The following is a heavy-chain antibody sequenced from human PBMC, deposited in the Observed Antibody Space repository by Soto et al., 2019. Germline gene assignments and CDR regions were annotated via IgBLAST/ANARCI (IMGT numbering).Heavy chain of an antibody. Sequence: QVQLVQSGAEVKKPGASVKVSCKASGYTFTSYDINWVRQATGQGLEWMAWMNPNSGNTGYAQKFQGRVTMTRNTSISTAYMELSSLRSEDTAVYYCTRGYRMTTHNPTTIGYWGQGTLVTVSS. CDR1: GYTFTSYD. CDR2: MNPNSGNT. V-gene: IGHV1-8*01. CDR3: TRGYRMTTHNPTTIGY. J-gene: IGHJ4*02. D-gene: IGHD1-1*01.